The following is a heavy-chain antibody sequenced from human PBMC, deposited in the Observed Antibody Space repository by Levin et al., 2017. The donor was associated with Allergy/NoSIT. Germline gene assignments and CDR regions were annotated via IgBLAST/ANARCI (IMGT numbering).Heavy chain of an antibody. J-gene: IGHJ3*02. V-gene: IGHV4-39*02. CDR2: IYYSGST. D-gene: IGHD3-10*01. CDR3: ARSSTMLRGVIIVADAFDI. Sequence: RSSETLSLTCTVSGGSITSSSYYWGWIRQPPGKGLEWIGTIYYSGSTYYNPSLKGRVTLPVDTSKNHFSLKLSSVTAADTAVYYCARSSTMLRGVIIVADAFDIWGQGTMVTVSS. CDR1: GGSITSSSYY.